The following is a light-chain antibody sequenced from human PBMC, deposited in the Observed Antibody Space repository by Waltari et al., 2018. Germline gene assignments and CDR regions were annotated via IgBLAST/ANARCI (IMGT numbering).Light chain of an antibody. J-gene: IGKJ1*01. CDR3: QKYNSAAWT. CDR2: TGF. CDR1: QCVRNY. Sequence: SPVSQCVRNYLVRYQKNPEKVPKLLIYTGFPMEPGLPSRFSGSGSGTDFTLTINSLQPEDVATYYCQKYNSAAWTFGQGTKVGIK. V-gene: IGKV1-27*01.